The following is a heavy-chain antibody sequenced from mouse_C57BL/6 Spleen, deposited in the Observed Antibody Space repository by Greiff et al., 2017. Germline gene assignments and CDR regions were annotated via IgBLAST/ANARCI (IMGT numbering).Heavy chain of an antibody. CDR3: ARGEGLLRYFDY. CDR1: GYTFTSYG. Sequence: QVQLKESGAELARPGASVKLSCKASGYTFTSYGISWVKQRTGQGLEWIGEIYPRSGNTYYNEKFKGKATLTADKSSSTAYMELRSLTSEDAAVYFCARGEGLLRYFDYWGQGTTLTVSS. CDR2: IYPRSGNT. V-gene: IGHV1-81*01. J-gene: IGHJ2*01. D-gene: IGHD1-1*01.